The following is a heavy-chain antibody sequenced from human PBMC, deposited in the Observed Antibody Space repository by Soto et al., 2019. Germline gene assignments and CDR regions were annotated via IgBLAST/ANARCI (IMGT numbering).Heavy chain of an antibody. CDR3: ARGIEGSYHGRYYYGMDV. J-gene: IGHJ6*02. CDR2: IYYSGST. CDR1: GGSVSSGSYY. D-gene: IGHD2-2*01. Sequence: QGQLQESGPGLVKPSETLSLTCTVSGGSVSSGSYYWSWIRQPPGKGLEWIGYIYYSGSTNYNPSRKSRVTISGDTSKNPFSLKLSSVTAADTAVYYCARGIEGSYHGRYYYGMDVWGQGTTVTVSS. V-gene: IGHV4-61*01.